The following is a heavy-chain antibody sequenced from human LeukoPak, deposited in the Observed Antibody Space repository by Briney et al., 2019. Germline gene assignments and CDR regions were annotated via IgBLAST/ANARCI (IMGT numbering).Heavy chain of an antibody. D-gene: IGHD4-17*01. CDR3: ARETVPNWFDP. V-gene: IGHV3-48*03. CDR1: GFTFGSYA. CDR2: ISRSGSNK. Sequence: GGSLRLSCAASGFTFGSYAMSWVRQAPGKGLEWVSYISRSGSNKYYADSVKGRFTISRDNAKNSLYLQVNSLRAEDTAVYYCARETVPNWFDPWGQGTLVTVSS. J-gene: IGHJ5*02.